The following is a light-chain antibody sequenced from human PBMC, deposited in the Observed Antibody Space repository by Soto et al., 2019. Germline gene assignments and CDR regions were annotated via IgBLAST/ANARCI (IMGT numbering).Light chain of an antibody. Sequence: EIVLTQSPGTLSLSPGERATLSCRASQSVSSSYLAWYQQKPGQAPRLLIYGASSRATGIPDRFSGSGSGTDFTLTISRLESEDFAVYYCQQYGISPMFGQGTKVDIK. CDR3: QQYGISPM. CDR1: QSVSSSY. V-gene: IGKV3-20*01. CDR2: GAS. J-gene: IGKJ1*01.